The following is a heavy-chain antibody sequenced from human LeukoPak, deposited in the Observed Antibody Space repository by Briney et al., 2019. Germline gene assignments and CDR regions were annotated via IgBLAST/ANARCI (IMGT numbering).Heavy chain of an antibody. V-gene: IGHV1-69*01. D-gene: IGHD3-10*01. CDR1: GGTFSSYA. J-gene: IGHJ4*02. CDR2: IIPIFGTA. Sequence: SVKVSCKASGGTFSSYAISWVRQAPGQGLEWMGGIIPIFGTANYAQKFQGRVTITADESTSTAYMELSSLRSEDTALYYCAREGRLEYYGSGSSSISVGYWGEGPLLTVSS. CDR3: AREGRLEYYGSGSSSISVGY.